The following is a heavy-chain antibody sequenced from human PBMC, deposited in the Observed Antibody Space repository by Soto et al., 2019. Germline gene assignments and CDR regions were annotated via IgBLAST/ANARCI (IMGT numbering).Heavy chain of an antibody. J-gene: IGHJ6*02. CDR1: GFTFSSYA. D-gene: IGHD2-2*01. Sequence: EVQLLESGGGLVQPGGSLRLSCAASGFTFSSYAMKWVRQAPGKGLEWVSLIGESGTPTYYAGSVKGRFTISRDNSGNTLFLEMYSLRAEDTAVYYCARYIPGVRYYGMDVWGQGTTVTVSS. CDR2: IGESGTPT. CDR3: ARYIPGVRYYGMDV. V-gene: IGHV3-23*01.